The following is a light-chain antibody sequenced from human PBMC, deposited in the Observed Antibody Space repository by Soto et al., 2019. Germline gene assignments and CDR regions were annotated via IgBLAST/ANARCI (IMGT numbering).Light chain of an antibody. CDR2: DAS. V-gene: IGKV1-5*01. CDR3: QHYISFPWT. CDR1: QSISSW. Sequence: SQMTQSPSTLSGSVGDRVTITYRASQSISSWLAWYQQKPGKAPKLLIYDASSLESGVPSRFSGSGSGTEFTLTISRLQPDDVATYYCQHYISFPWTFGQGTKVDI. J-gene: IGKJ1*01.